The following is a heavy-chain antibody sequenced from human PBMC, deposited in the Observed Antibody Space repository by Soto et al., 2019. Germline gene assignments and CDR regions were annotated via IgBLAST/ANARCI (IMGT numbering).Heavy chain of an antibody. CDR3: ARHVVATIGGFDY. J-gene: IGHJ4*02. D-gene: IGHD5-12*01. V-gene: IGHV4-59*08. Sequence: SSETLSLTCTVSGDSISSYYWTWIRQSPGKRLEWIGYIHYSGSTKYNPSLKSRVTISVDTSKNQLSLKLTSVTAADTAVYYCARHVVATIGGFDYWGQGTLVTVSS. CDR2: IHYSGST. CDR1: GDSISSYY.